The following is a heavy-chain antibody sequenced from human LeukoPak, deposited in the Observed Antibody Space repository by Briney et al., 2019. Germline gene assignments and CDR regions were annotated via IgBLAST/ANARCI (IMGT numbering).Heavy chain of an antibody. V-gene: IGHV3-23*01. D-gene: IGHD3-10*01. Sequence: PGGSLRLSCAASGFTFNSYAMSWVRQAPGKGLEWVSTISGSGVSTYYADSVKGRFTISRDNSKNTLYLQMNSLRADDTAAYYCARTYASGSTPSKFDPWGQGTLVTVSS. CDR1: GFTFNSYA. CDR2: ISGSGVST. J-gene: IGHJ5*02. CDR3: ARTYASGSTPSKFDP.